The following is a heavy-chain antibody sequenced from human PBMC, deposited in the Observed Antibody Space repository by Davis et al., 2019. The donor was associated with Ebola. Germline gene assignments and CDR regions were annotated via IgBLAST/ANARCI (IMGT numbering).Heavy chain of an antibody. J-gene: IGHJ4*02. CDR2: IIPILGIA. CDR3: AREDDDFYFYFDY. D-gene: IGHD2-21*02. V-gene: IGHV1-69*04. CDR1: GGTFSSYA. Sequence: SVKVSCKASGGTFSSYAISWVRQAPGQGLEWMGRIIPILGIANYAQKFQGRVTITADKSTSTAYMELSSLRSEDTAVYYCAREDDDFYFYFDYWGQGTLVTVSS.